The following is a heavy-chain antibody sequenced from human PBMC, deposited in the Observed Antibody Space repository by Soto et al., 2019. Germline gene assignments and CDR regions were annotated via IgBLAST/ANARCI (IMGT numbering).Heavy chain of an antibody. CDR3: AKDRVESGLGEIDY. Sequence: GGSLRLSCAASGFTFSSYSMHWVRQAPGKGLEWVSVISYDGSRKYYVDSVKGRFTISRDNSKNTLYLQMNSLRVEDTAVYHCAKDRVESGLGEIDYWGQGTLVTVSS. D-gene: IGHD3-16*01. J-gene: IGHJ4*02. V-gene: IGHV3-30*18. CDR1: GFTFSSYS. CDR2: ISYDGSRK.